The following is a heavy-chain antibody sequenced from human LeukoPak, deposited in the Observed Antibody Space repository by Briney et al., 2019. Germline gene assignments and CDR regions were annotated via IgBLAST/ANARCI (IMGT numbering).Heavy chain of an antibody. CDR2: IYTSGST. CDR1: GGSISSYY. Sequence: PSETLSLTRTVSGGSISSYYWSWIRQPAGKGLEWIGRIYTSGSTNYNPSLKSRATMSVDTSKNQFSLKLSSVTAADTAVYYCARDSRALTFDYWGQGTLVTVSS. CDR3: ARDSRALTFDY. D-gene: IGHD4/OR15-4a*01. V-gene: IGHV4-4*07. J-gene: IGHJ4*02.